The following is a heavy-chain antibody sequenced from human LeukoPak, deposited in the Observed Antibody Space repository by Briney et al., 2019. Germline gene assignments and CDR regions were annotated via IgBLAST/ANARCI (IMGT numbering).Heavy chain of an antibody. Sequence: SETLSLTCTVSGYSISSGYYWGWIRQPPGKGLEWIGSIYHSGSTYYNPSPKSRVTISVDTSKNQFSLKLSSVTAADTAVYYCARDHSGSYGWFDPWGQGTLVTVSS. V-gene: IGHV4-38-2*02. CDR3: ARDHSGSYGWFDP. D-gene: IGHD1-26*01. J-gene: IGHJ5*02. CDR2: IYHSGST. CDR1: GYSISSGYY.